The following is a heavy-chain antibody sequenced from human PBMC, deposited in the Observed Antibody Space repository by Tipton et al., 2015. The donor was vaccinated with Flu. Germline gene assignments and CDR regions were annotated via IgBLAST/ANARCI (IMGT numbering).Heavy chain of an antibody. Sequence: TLSLTCTVSGGSISSGGYYWSWIRQHPGKGLEWIGYIYYSGSTYYNPSLKSRVTIPVDTSKNQFSLKLSSVTAADTAVYYCARQRGYSGYSNYWGQGTLVTVSS. J-gene: IGHJ4*02. CDR1: GGSISSGGYY. CDR3: ARQRGYSGYSNY. D-gene: IGHD5-12*01. CDR2: IYYSGST. V-gene: IGHV4-31*03.